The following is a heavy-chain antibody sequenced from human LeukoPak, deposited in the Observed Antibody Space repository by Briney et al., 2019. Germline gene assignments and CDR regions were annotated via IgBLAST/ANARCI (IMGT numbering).Heavy chain of an antibody. CDR1: GFTFSSYA. J-gene: IGHJ4*02. CDR2: ISGSGGST. Sequence: QPGGSLRLSCAASGFTFSSYAMSRVRQAPGKGLEWVSAISGSGGSTYYADSVKGRFTISRDNSKNTLYLQMNSLRAEDTAVYYCAKDPQHYDILTGGYYFDYWGQGTLVTVSS. CDR3: AKDPQHYDILTGGYYFDY. D-gene: IGHD3-9*01. V-gene: IGHV3-23*01.